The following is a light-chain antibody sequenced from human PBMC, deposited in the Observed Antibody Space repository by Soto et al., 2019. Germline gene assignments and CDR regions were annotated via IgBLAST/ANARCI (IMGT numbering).Light chain of an antibody. J-gene: IGKJ4*01. CDR2: KAS. V-gene: IGKV1-5*03. CDR1: QTISSW. CDR3: QQYNNSPLT. Sequence: DVQMSHSPSTLSGSIRDRLTITCRASQTISSWLAWYQQKPGKAPKLLIYKASTLKSGVPSRFSGNGSETEFTLTISSLQSEDIATYYCQQYNNSPLTFGGGTKVDI.